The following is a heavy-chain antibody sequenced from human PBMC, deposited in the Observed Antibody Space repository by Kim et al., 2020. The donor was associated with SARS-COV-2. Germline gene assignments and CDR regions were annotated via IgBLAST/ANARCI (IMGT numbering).Heavy chain of an antibody. V-gene: IGHV3-7*01. CDR3: ATEEWWRADY. CDR1: GISFSDFW. D-gene: IGHD2-8*01. J-gene: IGHJ4*02. CDR2: IEKYGGSEK. Sequence: GGSLRLSCTASGISFSDFWMSWVRQAPGRGLEWVASIEKYGGSEKRYVDSVRGRFTISRDNARNSLYLQMDSLRGEDTALYYCATEEWWRADYWGQGTLV.